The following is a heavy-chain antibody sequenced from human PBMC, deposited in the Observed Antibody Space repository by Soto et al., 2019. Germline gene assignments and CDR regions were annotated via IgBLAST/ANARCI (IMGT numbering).Heavy chain of an antibody. V-gene: IGHV4-4*02. Sequence: SETLSLTCDVSGVSITSKNWWSWVRRPPGRGLEWIGEKHHSGSTNYNPSLKSRVTISLDKSKNQFSLKLGSVTAADTAIYYSARDTWDATPFGEIKPIDYWGQGIRVTVSS. CDR3: ARDTWDATPFGEIKPIDY. CDR1: GVSITSKNW. J-gene: IGHJ4*02. D-gene: IGHD3-3*01. CDR2: KHHSGST.